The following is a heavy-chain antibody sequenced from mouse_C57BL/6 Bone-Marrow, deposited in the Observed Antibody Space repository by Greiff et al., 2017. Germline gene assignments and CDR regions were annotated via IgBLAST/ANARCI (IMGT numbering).Heavy chain of an antibody. CDR1: GYTFTSYW. V-gene: IGHV1-64*01. CDR3: ALITTVVAKDWYFDV. Sequence: QVQLQQPGAELVKPGASVKLSCKASGYTFTSYWMHWVKQRPGQGLEWIGMIPPNSGSTNYNEKFTSKATLTVDKSSSTAYMQLSSLTSEDSAVYYCALITTVVAKDWYFDVGGTGTTGTVSS. J-gene: IGHJ1*03. D-gene: IGHD1-1*01. CDR2: IPPNSGST.